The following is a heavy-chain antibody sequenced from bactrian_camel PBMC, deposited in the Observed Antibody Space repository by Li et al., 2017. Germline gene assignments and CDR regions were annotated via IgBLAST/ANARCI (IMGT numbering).Heavy chain of an antibody. J-gene: IGHJ4*01. CDR1: GSTRSHYF. D-gene: IGHD1*01. CDR3: GVSTYTGNYCDDAAKYDY. V-gene: IGHV3S9*01. Sequence: HVQLVESGGGSVQAGGSLRISCAAPGSTRSHYFLGWFRAPPGYEREGVASLDFDGMTIYADSVKGRFTISKDNAKGTLYLRMNSLKPEDTAKYYCGVSTYTGNYCDDAAKYDYWGQGTQVTVS. CDR2: LDFDGMT.